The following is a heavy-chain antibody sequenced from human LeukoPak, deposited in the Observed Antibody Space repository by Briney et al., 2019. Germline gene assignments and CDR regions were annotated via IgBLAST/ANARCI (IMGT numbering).Heavy chain of an antibody. CDR2: IYYSEST. Sequence: SETLSLTCTVSGGSISSYYWSWIRQPPGKRLEWIGYIYYSESTIDNPSLKSRVTMSVDTSKNQFSLKVRSVTAADTAVYYCARGRDHPDYWGQGTLVTVSS. CDR3: ARGRDHPDY. D-gene: IGHD2-21*02. V-gene: IGHV4-59*01. CDR1: GGSISSYY. J-gene: IGHJ4*02.